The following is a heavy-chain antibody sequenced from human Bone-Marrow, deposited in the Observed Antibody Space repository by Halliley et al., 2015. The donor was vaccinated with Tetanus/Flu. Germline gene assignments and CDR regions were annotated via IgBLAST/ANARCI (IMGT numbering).Heavy chain of an antibody. Sequence: GSTYYNPSLKSRVTISRDPSKTPFPLRLSSLTAADTAVYYCARPYSSSSHGSFDIWGQGTMVTVSS. CDR2: GST. J-gene: IGHJ3*02. CDR3: ARPYSSSSHGSFDI. D-gene: IGHD6-6*01. V-gene: IGHV4-39*06.